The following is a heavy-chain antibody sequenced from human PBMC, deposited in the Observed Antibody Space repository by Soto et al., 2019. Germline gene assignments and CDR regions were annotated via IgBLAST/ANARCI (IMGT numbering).Heavy chain of an antibody. Sequence: GESLKISCKGSGYSFTTYWIDWVRQMPGKGLEWMGIILPGNSDIIYSPSFQGQVTISADKSINTAYLQWSSLKASASAIYYCERNFEFGGVNDYWGQGTLVTVSS. CDR2: ILPGNSDI. D-gene: IGHD3-16*01. J-gene: IGHJ4*02. V-gene: IGHV5-51*01. CDR3: ERNFEFGGVNDY. CDR1: GYSFTTYW.